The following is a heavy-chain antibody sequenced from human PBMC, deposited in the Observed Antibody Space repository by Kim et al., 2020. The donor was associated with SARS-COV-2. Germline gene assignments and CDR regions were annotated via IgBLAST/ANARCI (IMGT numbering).Heavy chain of an antibody. J-gene: IGHJ4*02. D-gene: IGHD6-13*01. V-gene: IGHV3-30*07. Sequence: TVTGRFTISRDNSKNRLYLQMNSLRAEDTAVYYWARAAPSSSWSEEYFDYWGQGTLVTVSS. CDR3: ARAAPSSSWSEEYFDY.